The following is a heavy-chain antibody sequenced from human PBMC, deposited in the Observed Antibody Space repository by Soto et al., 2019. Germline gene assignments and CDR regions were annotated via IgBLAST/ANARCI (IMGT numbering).Heavy chain of an antibody. CDR2: IIPIFGTA. V-gene: IGHV1-69*13. J-gene: IGHJ6*02. Sequence: GASVKVSCKASGGTFSSYDISWVRQAPGQGLEWMGGIIPIFGTANYAQKFQGRVTITADDSTSTAYMELSSRRSEDTAVYYCASIREVATIGYYYYGMDVWGQGTTVTVSS. CDR1: GGTFSSYD. CDR3: ASIREVATIGYYYYGMDV. D-gene: IGHD5-12*01.